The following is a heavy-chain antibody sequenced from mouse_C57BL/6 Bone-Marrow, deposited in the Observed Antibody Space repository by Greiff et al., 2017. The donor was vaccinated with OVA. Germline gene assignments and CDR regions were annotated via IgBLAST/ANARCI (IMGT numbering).Heavy chain of an antibody. V-gene: IGHV1-78*01. J-gene: IGHJ2*01. CDR3: ARRSPYYYGIDY. Sequence: VMLVESDAELVKPGASVKISCKVSGYTFTDHTIHWMKQRPEQGLEWIGYIYPRDGSTKYNEKFKGKATLTADKSSSTAYMQLNSLTSEDSAVYFCARRSPYYYGIDYWGQGTTLTVSS. CDR1: GYTFTDHT. CDR2: IYPRDGST. D-gene: IGHD1-1*01.